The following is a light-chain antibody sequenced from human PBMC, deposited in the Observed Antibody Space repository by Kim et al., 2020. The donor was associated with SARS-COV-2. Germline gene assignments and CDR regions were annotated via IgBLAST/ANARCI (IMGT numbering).Light chain of an antibody. CDR1: QGISSE. J-gene: IGKJ4*01. V-gene: IGKV1-6*01. CDR2: ATS. Sequence: AIQMTQSPSSLSASVGDRVTITCRASQGISSELGWYQQKPGRAPKLLIYATSTLQSGVPSRFSGSGSGTDFTLTISSLQPEDVATYYCQQDNNYPLTFGGGTKVDIK. CDR3: QQDNNYPLT.